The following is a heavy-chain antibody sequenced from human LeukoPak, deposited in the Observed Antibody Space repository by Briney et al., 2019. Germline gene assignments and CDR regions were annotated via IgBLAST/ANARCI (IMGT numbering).Heavy chain of an antibody. Sequence: SETLSLTCTVSGGSISSSSYYWGWIRQPPGKGLEWIGSIYYSGSTYYNPSLKSRVTISADTSKNQFSLKLSSVTAADTAVYYCARRGVLLFDSWGQGTLVTVSS. CDR2: IYYSGST. CDR1: GGSISSSSYY. J-gene: IGHJ5*01. CDR3: ARRGVLLFDS. D-gene: IGHD3-10*01. V-gene: IGHV4-39*01.